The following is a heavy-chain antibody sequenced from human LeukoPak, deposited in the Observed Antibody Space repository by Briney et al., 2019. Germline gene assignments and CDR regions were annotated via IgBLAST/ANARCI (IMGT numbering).Heavy chain of an antibody. CDR3: ARRRSGSNWSDP. CDR1: GVSISSSNYY. D-gene: IGHD3-3*01. V-gene: IGHV4-39*01. Sequence: SETLSLTCTVSGVSISSSNYYWGWIRQPPGKGLEWIGSIYYSGSTYYNPSLKSRVTISVDTSNNQFSLKLSSVTAADTAVYYCARRRSGSNWSDPWGQGTLVTVSS. CDR2: IYYSGST. J-gene: IGHJ5*02.